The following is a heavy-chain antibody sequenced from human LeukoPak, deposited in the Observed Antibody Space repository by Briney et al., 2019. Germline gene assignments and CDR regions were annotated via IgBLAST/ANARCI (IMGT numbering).Heavy chain of an antibody. Sequence: PGGSLRLSCAASGFTFSSYAMSWVRQAPGKGLEWVSSISSSSSYIYYADSVKGRFTISRDNAKNSLYLQMNSLRAEDTAVYYCARAHPRDGYNWDYWGQGTLVTVSS. CDR1: GFTFSSYA. CDR2: ISSSSSYI. V-gene: IGHV3-21*01. D-gene: IGHD5-24*01. J-gene: IGHJ4*02. CDR3: ARAHPRDGYNWDY.